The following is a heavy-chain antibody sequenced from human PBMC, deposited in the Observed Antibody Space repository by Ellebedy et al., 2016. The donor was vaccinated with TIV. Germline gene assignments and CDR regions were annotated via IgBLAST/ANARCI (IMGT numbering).Heavy chain of an antibody. CDR3: ARDGVEDYFDY. V-gene: IGHV4-59*01. CDR2: VYHTGST. Sequence: MPGGSLRLSCSVSGVSISDYYWSWIRQPPGQGLEWIGYVYHTGSTNYNPSLRSRVTLAVDTPKNEFSLKLRSVTTADTAIYYCARDGVEDYFDYWGQGLLVTVSS. J-gene: IGHJ4*02. D-gene: IGHD3-10*01. CDR1: GVSISDYY.